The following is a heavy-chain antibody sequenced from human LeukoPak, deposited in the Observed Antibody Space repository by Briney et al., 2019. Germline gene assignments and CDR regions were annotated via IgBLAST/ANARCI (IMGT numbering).Heavy chain of an antibody. D-gene: IGHD3-10*01. CDR1: GFTFSSYE. Sequence: PGGFLRLSCAASGFTFSSYEMNWVRQAPGKGLEWVSYISSSGSTIYYADSVKGRFTISRDNAKNSLYLQMNSLRAEDTAVYYCARYALYYGSGSYYRLQFDYWGQGTLVTVSS. CDR2: ISSSGSTI. J-gene: IGHJ4*02. V-gene: IGHV3-48*03. CDR3: ARYALYYGSGSYYRLQFDY.